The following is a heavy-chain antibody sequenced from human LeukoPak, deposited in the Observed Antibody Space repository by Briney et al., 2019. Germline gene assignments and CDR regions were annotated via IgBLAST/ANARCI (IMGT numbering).Heavy chain of an antibody. CDR3: ARQRLRREGGYFDY. J-gene: IGHJ4*02. V-gene: IGHV4-30-2*01. D-gene: IGHD4-17*01. CDR1: GGSISSGGYS. CDR2: IYHSGST. Sequence: SETLSLTCAVSGGSISSGGYSWSWIRQPPGKGLEWIGYIYHSGSTYYNPSLKSRVTISVDRSKNQFSLKLSSATAADTAVYYCARQRLRREGGYFDYWGQGTLVTVSS.